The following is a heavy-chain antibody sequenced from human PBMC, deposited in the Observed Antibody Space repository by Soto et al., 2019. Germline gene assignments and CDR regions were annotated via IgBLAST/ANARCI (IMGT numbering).Heavy chain of an antibody. CDR1: GGSISSYY. V-gene: IGHV4-4*07. Sequence: LSLTCTVSGGSISSYYWSWIRQPAGKGLEWIGRIYTSGSTNYNPSLKSRVTMSVDTSKNQFSLKLSSVTAADTAVYYCGRGPTLEPYNRFDPWGQGTLVTVSS. D-gene: IGHD1-1*01. J-gene: IGHJ5*02. CDR3: GRGPTLEPYNRFDP. CDR2: IYTSGST.